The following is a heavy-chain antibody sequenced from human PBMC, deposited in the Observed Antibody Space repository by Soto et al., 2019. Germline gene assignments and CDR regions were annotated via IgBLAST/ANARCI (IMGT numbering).Heavy chain of an antibody. J-gene: IGHJ6*02. CDR1: GGIFRTYS. CDR3: AGRQGGNLDNYYNMDV. Sequence: QVQLVQSGAEVKRPGSSVKVSCKASGGIFRTYSIYWVRQAPGQGLEWMGSIIPLFGTPNYAQKFQGRVIISADESTSTAYMELTSLRSEDTAMYFCAGRQGGNLDNYYNMDVWGQGTTVTVSS. CDR2: IIPLFGTP. V-gene: IGHV1-69*18. D-gene: IGHD4-4*01.